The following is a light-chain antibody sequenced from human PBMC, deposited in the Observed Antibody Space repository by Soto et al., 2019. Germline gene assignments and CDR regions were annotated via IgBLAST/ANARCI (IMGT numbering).Light chain of an antibody. CDR2: VAS. CDR1: QGISNY. CDR3: QKYNSAPWT. V-gene: IGKV1-27*01. J-gene: IGKJ1*01. Sequence: DIQMTQSPSSLSASVGARVTITCRASQGISNYLAWYQQQPGKVPKLLIYVASTLQSGVPSRFSGSGSGTDFTLTISSLQTEDVAIYYCQKYNSAPWTFGQGTKVEIK.